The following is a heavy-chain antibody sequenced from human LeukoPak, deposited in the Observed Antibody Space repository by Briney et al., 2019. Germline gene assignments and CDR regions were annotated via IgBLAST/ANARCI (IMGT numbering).Heavy chain of an antibody. CDR2: INAGNGNT. J-gene: IGHJ4*02. CDR1: GYTFTSYA. CDR3: ARSPSAVGGSY. V-gene: IGHV1-3*01. D-gene: IGHD1-26*01. Sequence: ASVKVSCKASGYTFTSYAMHWVRQAPGQRLEWMGWINAGNGNTKYSQKFQGRVTITRDTSASTAYMELSSLRSENTAVYYCARSPSAVGGSYWGQGTLVTVSS.